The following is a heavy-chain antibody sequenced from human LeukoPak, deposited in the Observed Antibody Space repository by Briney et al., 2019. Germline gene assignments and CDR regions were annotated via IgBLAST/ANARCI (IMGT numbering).Heavy chain of an antibody. D-gene: IGHD3-10*01. Sequence: GGSLRLSCAASGFTFDDYAMHWVRQAPGKGLEWVSGISWNSGSIGYADSVKGRFTISRDNAKNSLYLQMNSLRAEDTALYYCAKDYGGLQAFDIWGQGTMVTVSS. CDR1: GFTFDDYA. CDR3: AKDYGGLQAFDI. J-gene: IGHJ3*02. V-gene: IGHV3-9*01. CDR2: ISWNSGSI.